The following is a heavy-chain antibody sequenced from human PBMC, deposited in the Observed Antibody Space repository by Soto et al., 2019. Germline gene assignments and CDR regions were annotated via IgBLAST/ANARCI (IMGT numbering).Heavy chain of an antibody. Sequence: EVQLLESGGGLVQPGGSLRLSCPASGFTFSSYAMTWVRQAPGKGLEWVSAISGSGTNRYYADSVKGRFTISRDNSKNTLYLQMNSLRAEDTAVYYCAKDRVDYGDYRGLDYWGQGTLVTVSS. J-gene: IGHJ4*02. V-gene: IGHV3-23*01. CDR3: AKDRVDYGDYRGLDY. CDR2: ISGSGTNR. CDR1: GFTFSSYA. D-gene: IGHD4-17*01.